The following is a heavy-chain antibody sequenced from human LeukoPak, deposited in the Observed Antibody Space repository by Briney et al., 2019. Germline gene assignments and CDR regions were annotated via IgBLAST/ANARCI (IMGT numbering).Heavy chain of an antibody. CDR2: IIPILGIA. V-gene: IGHV1-69*04. D-gene: IGHD2-21*02. Sequence: SVKVSCKAPGGTFRAYAICWVRQAPGQGLEWMGRIIPILGIANYAQKFQGRVTITADKSTSTAYMELSSLRSEDTAVYYCARDRHGVVTLYYYYGMDVWGLGTTVTVSS. CDR3: ARDRHGVVTLYYYYGMDV. CDR1: GGTFRAYA. J-gene: IGHJ6*02.